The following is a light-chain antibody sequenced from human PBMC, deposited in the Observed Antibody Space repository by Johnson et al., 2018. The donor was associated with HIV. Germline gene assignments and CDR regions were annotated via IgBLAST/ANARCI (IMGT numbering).Light chain of an antibody. V-gene: IGLV1-51*02. CDR2: ENN. CDR1: SYNIGNNY. J-gene: IGLJ1*01. CDR3: APWDSSLSAEV. Sequence: QSVLTQPPSVSAAPGQKVTISCSGSSYNIGNNYVSWYQQLPGTAPKLLIYENNKRPSGIPDRFSGSKSGTSATLGITGLQTGDEADYYCAPWDSSLSAEVFGTGTKGTVL.